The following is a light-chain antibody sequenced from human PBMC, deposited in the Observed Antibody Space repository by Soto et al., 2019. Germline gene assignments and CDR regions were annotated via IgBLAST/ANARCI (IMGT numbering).Light chain of an antibody. CDR2: GAS. V-gene: IGKV1-39*01. CDR1: QSITIY. J-gene: IGKJ1*01. Sequence: IEVTQSPSSLAASVGDRVTITCRASQSITIYLNWYQQKPGEAPNLLIFGASTLQSGVPSRFSGSGSGTDFNLTISSLQPEDFATYYCQQSYSTLWTFGQGTKGDIK. CDR3: QQSYSTLWT.